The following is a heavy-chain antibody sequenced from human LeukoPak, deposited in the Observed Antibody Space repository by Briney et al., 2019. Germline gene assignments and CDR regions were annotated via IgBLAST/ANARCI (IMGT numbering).Heavy chain of an antibody. V-gene: IGHV4-4*07. CDR2: IYTSGST. J-gene: IGHJ3*02. CDR1: GGSISSYY. CDR3: ARAVYYYDSSGYWGLDAFDI. Sequence: SETLSLTCTVSGGSISSYYWSWIRQPAGKGLEWIGRIYTSGSTNYNPSLKSRVTMSVDTSKNQFSLKLSSVTATDTAVYYCARAVYYYDSSGYWGLDAFDIWGQGTMVTVSS. D-gene: IGHD3-22*01.